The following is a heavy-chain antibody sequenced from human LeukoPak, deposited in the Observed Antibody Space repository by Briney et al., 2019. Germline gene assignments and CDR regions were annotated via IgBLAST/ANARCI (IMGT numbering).Heavy chain of an antibody. CDR1: GYTFTSYG. V-gene: IGHV1-18*01. Sequence: ASVKVSCKASGYTFTSYGISWVRQAPGQGLEWMGWISAYNGNTNYAQKLQGRVTMTTDTSTSTAYMELRSLRSDDTAVYYCARAYYDFWSGSLDYYGMDVWGQGTTVTVPS. CDR2: ISAYNGNT. J-gene: IGHJ6*02. CDR3: ARAYYDFWSGSLDYYGMDV. D-gene: IGHD3-3*01.